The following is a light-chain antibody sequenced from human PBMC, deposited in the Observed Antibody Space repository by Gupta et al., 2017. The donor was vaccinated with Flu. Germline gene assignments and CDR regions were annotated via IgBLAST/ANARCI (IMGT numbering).Light chain of an antibody. Sequence: QPVVTQEASFSVSPGGTVTLTCALSSGSVSTTYYPSWYQQTPGQAPRTLVFDTNTRSSGVPDRFSGSILGNKAALTITGAQADDECLYYCALYMCNGISEVGGGTKVTVL. CDR1: SGSVSTTYY. CDR2: DTN. CDR3: ALYMCNGISE. V-gene: IGLV8-61*01. J-gene: IGLJ2*01.